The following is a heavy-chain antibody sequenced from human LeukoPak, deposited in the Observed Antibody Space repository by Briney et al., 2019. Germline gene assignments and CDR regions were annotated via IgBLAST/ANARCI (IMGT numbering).Heavy chain of an antibody. V-gene: IGHV1-46*01. J-gene: IGHJ6*03. D-gene: IGHD3-16*01. CDR3: ARDHDVLGLHGPYYYYMDV. CDR2: INPTGGST. Sequence: ASVKVSCKASGYTFTSYYMHWVRQAPGQGLEWMGLINPTGGSTGYAQKFQGRVTMTRDMSTSTDYMELSSLRSEDTAVYYCARDHDVLGLHGPYYYYMDVWGKGTTVTVSS. CDR1: GYTFTSYY.